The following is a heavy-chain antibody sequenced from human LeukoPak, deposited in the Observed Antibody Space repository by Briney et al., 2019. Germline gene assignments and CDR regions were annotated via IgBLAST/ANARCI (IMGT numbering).Heavy chain of an antibody. Sequence: GRSLRLSCAASGFRFSAYGMHWVRQAPGKGLEWVAVISFDGSGKYYADSAKGRFTISRDDSKDTLYLQMNSLRAEDTAVYYCAREFYYYDSSGPNWFDPWGQGTLVTVSS. D-gene: IGHD3-22*01. V-gene: IGHV3-30*03. J-gene: IGHJ5*02. CDR2: ISFDGSGK. CDR1: GFRFSAYG. CDR3: AREFYYYDSSGPNWFDP.